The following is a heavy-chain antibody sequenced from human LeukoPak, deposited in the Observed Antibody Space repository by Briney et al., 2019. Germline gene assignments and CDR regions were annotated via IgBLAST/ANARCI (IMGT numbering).Heavy chain of an antibody. CDR1: GGSFSGYY. V-gene: IGHV4-34*01. J-gene: IGHJ3*02. CDR2: INHSGST. CDR3: ARRPRQQLVQGAFDI. Sequence: PSETLSLTCAVYGGSFSGYYWSLIRQPPGKGLEWIGEINHSGSTNYNPSLKSRVTISVDTSKNQFSLKLSSVTAADTAVYYCARRPRQQLVQGAFDIWGQGTMVTVSS. D-gene: IGHD6-13*01.